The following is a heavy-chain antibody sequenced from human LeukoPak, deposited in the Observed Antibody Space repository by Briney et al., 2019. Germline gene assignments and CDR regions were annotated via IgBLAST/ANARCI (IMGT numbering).Heavy chain of an antibody. Sequence: SVKVSCKASGYTFTSYDISWVRQAPGQGLEWMGGIIPIFGTANYAQKFQGRVTITTDESTSTAYMELSSLRSEDTAVYYCARSPPSDYYDSSGYFDYWGQGTLVTVSS. D-gene: IGHD3-22*01. J-gene: IGHJ4*02. V-gene: IGHV1-69*05. CDR1: GYTFTSYD. CDR2: IIPIFGTA. CDR3: ARSPPSDYYDSSGYFDY.